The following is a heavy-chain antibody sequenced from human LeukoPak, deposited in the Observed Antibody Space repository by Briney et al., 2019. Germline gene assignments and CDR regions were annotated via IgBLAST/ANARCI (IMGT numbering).Heavy chain of an antibody. CDR1: GFTFSSYA. Sequence: GGSLRLSCAASGFTFSSYAMSWVRQAPGKGLEWVSAISGSGGSTYYADSVKGRFTISRDNSKNTLYLQMNSLRAEDTAVYYCAKDLGDSSGYYYFDYWGPGNPGHRLL. D-gene: IGHD3-22*01. J-gene: IGHJ4*02. V-gene: IGHV3-23*01. CDR2: ISGSGGST. CDR3: AKDLGDSSGYYYFDY.